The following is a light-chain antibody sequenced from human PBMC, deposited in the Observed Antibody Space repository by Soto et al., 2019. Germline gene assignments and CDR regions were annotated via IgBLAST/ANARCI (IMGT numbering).Light chain of an antibody. CDR1: QTVRNNY. CDR3: QQFSSYPLT. J-gene: IGKJ4*01. V-gene: IGKV3-20*01. Sequence: ESGLPQSPGTLPLPPGERAPLSCRASQTVRNNYLAWYQQKPGQAPRLLIYDASSRATGIPDRFSGGGSGTDFTLTISRLEPEDFAVYYCQQFSSYPLTFGGGTKVDIK. CDR2: DAS.